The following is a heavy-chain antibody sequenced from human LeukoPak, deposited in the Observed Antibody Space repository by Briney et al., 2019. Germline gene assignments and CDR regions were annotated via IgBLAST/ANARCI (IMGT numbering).Heavy chain of an antibody. CDR2: IVVGSGNT. D-gene: IGHD3-10*01. CDR3: AALTSGSYYSRSFEDY. J-gene: IGHJ4*02. Sequence: SVKVSCKASGFTFTSSAVQWVRQARGQRLEWIGWIVVGSGNTNYAQKFQERVTITRDMSTSTAYMELSSLRSEDTAVYYCAALTSGSYYSRSFEDYWGQGTLVTVSS. CDR1: GFTFTSSA. V-gene: IGHV1-58*01.